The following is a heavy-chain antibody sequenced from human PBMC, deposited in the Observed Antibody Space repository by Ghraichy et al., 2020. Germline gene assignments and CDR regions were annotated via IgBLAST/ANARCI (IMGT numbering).Heavy chain of an antibody. CDR1: GGSISSYY. V-gene: IGHV4-4*07. CDR2: IYTNGNI. D-gene: IGHD4-23*01. CDR3: ARGDLTTVVTGGWYFDL. J-gene: IGHJ2*01. Sequence: SETLSLTCTVSGGSISSYYWCWIRQPAGKGLEWIGRIYTNGNINYNPSLKSRVTMSIDTSKNHFSLKLSSVTAADTAVYYCARGDLTTVVTGGWYFDLWGRGTLVTVSS.